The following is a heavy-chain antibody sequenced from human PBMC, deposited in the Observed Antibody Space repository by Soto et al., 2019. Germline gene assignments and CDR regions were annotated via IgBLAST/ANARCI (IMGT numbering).Heavy chain of an antibody. CDR3: AKGVRIAVAGYDAFDI. CDR1: GFTFDNYA. CDR2: ISGSGGST. J-gene: IGHJ3*02. D-gene: IGHD6-19*01. Sequence: VQLLEWGGGLVQPGGSLRLSCAASGFTFDNYAMSWVRQAPGTGLDWVSTISGSGGSTYYADSVKGRFTISRDNSKNTLYLQMNSLRAEDTAVYYCAKGVRIAVAGYDAFDIWGQGTMVTVSS. V-gene: IGHV3-23*01.